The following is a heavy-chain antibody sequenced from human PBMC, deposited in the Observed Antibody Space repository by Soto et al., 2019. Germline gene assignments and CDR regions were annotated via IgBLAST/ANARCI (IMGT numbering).Heavy chain of an antibody. Sequence: VSLTISYKASVSSCTRCWIGWVRQMPGKGLEWMGIIYPGDSDTRYSPSFKGQVTISGDKSIRTAYLQWSSLKDSETAMYYCALDRQQWGQGTLVTVYS. J-gene: IGHJ1*01. CDR1: VSSCTRCW. V-gene: IGHV5-51*01. D-gene: IGHD1-1*01. CDR2: IYPGDSDT. CDR3: ALDRQQ.